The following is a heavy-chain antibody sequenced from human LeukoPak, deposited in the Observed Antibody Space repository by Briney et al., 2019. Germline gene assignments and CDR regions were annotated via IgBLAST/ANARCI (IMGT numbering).Heavy chain of an antibody. J-gene: IGHJ6*03. V-gene: IGHV3-30*02. CDR1: GFTFSSYG. D-gene: IGHD2-21*01. CDR3: ARLPRSSHYYYMDV. Sequence: GGSLRLSCAASGFTFSSYGMHWVRQAPGKGLEWVAFIRYDGSNKYYADSVKGRFTISRDNSKNTLYLQMNSLRAEDTAVYYCARLPRSSHYYYMDVWGKGTTVTVSS. CDR2: IRYDGSNK.